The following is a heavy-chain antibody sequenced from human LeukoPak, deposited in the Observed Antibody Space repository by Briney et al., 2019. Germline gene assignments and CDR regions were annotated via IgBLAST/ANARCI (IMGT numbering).Heavy chain of an antibody. J-gene: IGHJ4*02. CDR1: GFTFSSYS. V-gene: IGHV3-21*01. Sequence: GGSLSLSCAASGFTFSSYSMNWVRQAPGKGLEWVSSISSSSSYIYYANSVKGRFTISRDNAKNSLYLQMNSLRAEDTAVYYCARSRTWFGDAGEFDYWGQGTLVTVSS. CDR3: ARSRTWFGDAGEFDY. CDR2: ISSSSSYI. D-gene: IGHD3-10*01.